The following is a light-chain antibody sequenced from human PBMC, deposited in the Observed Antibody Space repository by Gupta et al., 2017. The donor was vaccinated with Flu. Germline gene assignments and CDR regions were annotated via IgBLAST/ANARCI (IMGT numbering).Light chain of an antibody. V-gene: IGLV1-47*01. CDR3: ATWDDSLSGRV. J-gene: IGLJ3*02. CDR1: SSDIGINY. Sequence: QSVVTQPPSASGTPGQRVTISCSGSSSDIGINYVYWYQQLPGTAPKLLIYRNNQRPSGVPDRFSASKSGTSASLAISGLRSEDEADYYWATWDDSLSGRVFGGGTKLTVL. CDR2: RNN.